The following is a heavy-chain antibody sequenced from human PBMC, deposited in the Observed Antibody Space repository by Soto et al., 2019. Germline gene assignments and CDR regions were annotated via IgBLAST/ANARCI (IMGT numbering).Heavy chain of an antibody. Sequence: SETLSLTCTVSGDSISSGGYYWSWIRQHPGKGLEWIGYIYYSGSTYYNPSLKSRVTISVDTSKNQFSLKLSSVTAADTAVYYCAGERTAGYSYGLDYWGQGTLVTVSS. D-gene: IGHD5-18*01. CDR2: IYYSGST. J-gene: IGHJ4*02. CDR3: AGERTAGYSYGLDY. V-gene: IGHV4-31*03. CDR1: GDSISSGGYY.